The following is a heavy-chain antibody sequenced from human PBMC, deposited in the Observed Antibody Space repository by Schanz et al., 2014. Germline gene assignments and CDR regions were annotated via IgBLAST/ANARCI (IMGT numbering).Heavy chain of an antibody. V-gene: IGHV3-74*02. CDR1: GFTFSDSW. CDR2: TSNDGSFT. Sequence: VQLVESGGGVVQPGGSLRLSCAASGFTFSDSWMHWVRQAPGKGLVWVSRTSNDGSFTTFADSVKGRFTISRDNAKNTLYLQMNSLRTEDTAVYYCARGDMVRGVFDYWGQGTLVTVSS. CDR3: ARGDMVRGVFDY. J-gene: IGHJ4*02. D-gene: IGHD3-10*01.